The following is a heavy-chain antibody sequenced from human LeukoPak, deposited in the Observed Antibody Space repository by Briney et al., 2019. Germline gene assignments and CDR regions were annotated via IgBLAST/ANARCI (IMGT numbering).Heavy chain of an antibody. Sequence: HPGGSLRLSCAASGFTFSSYAMSWVRQAPGKGLEWVSAISGSGGSTYYADSVKGRFTISRDNSKNTLYLQMNTLRAEDTAVYYCAKAGSGWYAPYWGQGTLVTVSS. D-gene: IGHD6-19*01. CDR3: AKAGSGWYAPY. CDR1: GFTFSSYA. J-gene: IGHJ4*02. CDR2: ISGSGGST. V-gene: IGHV3-23*01.